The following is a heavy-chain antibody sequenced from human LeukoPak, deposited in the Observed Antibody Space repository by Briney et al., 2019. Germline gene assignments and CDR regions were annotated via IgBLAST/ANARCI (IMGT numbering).Heavy chain of an antibody. CDR2: ISAYNGNT. D-gene: IGHD3-22*01. V-gene: IGHV1-18*01. J-gene: IGHJ4*02. CDR3: ARAFYDSSGYYNSAIDY. Sequence: ASVKVSCKASGYTFTSYGISWVRQAPGQGLEWMGWISAYNGNTNYAQKLQGRVTMTTDTSTSTAYMELRSLRSDDTAVYYCARAFYDSSGYYNSAIDYWGQGTLVTVSS. CDR1: GYTFTSYG.